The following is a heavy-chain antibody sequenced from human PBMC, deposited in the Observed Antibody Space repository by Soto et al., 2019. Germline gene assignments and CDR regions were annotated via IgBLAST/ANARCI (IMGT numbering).Heavy chain of an antibody. CDR3: ARPLWRDDYNWGYFDL. CDR1: GFTFSSYA. CDR2: ISYDGSNK. J-gene: IGHJ2*01. V-gene: IGHV3-30-3*01. Sequence: QVQLVESGGGVVQPGRSLRLSCVASGFTFSSYAIHWVRQAPGKGLEWVAVISYDGSNKYYADSVKGRFTISRDNSKNTLYLQMNSLRAEDTAVYYCARPLWRDDYNWGYFDLWGRGTLVTVSS. D-gene: IGHD4-4*01.